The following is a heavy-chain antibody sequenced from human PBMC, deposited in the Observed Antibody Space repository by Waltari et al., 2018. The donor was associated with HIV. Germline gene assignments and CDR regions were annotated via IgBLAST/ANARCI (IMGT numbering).Heavy chain of an antibody. V-gene: IGHV4-39*01. CDR1: GGSISSSSYY. CDR2: IYYSGST. J-gene: IGHJ4*02. CDR3: ASGMVRGVIIDY. D-gene: IGHD3-10*01. Sequence: QLQLQESGPGLVKPSETLSLTCTVPGGSISSSSYYWGWIRQPPGKGLEWIGSIYYSGSTYYNPSLKSRVTISVDTSKNQFSLKLSSVTAADTAVYYCASGMVRGVIIDYWGQGTLVTVSS.